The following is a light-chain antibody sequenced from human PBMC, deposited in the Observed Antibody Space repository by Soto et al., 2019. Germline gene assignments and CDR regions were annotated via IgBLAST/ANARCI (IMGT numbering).Light chain of an antibody. Sequence: DIQMTQSPSTLSASIGDRVTITCRASQSIGRWLAWYQQKPGKAPKFLMYEASTLESGVPSRFSGSGSGTEFTLTISSLQPDDFATYYCQQYHSYPTWTFSQGTKVEIK. V-gene: IGKV1-5*03. J-gene: IGKJ1*01. CDR1: QSIGRW. CDR2: EAS. CDR3: QQYHSYPTWT.